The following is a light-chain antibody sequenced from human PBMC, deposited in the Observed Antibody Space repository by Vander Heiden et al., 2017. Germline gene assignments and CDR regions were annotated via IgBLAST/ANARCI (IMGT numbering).Light chain of an antibody. CDR1: SSDVGGYDY. V-gene: IGLV2-11*01. Sequence: QSALTQPRSVSGSPGQSVTISCTGTSSDVGGYDYVSWCQQHPDKAPKLMIYDVSKRPSGVPDRFSASKSGNTASLTISGLQAEDEADYYCCSYAGRYTYVFGTGTQVTVL. CDR3: CSYAGRYTYV. J-gene: IGLJ1*01. CDR2: DVS.